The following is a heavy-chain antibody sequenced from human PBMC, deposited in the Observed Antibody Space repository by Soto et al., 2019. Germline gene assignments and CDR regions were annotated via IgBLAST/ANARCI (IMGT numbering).Heavy chain of an antibody. CDR1: GXTFSSYS. CDR3: AREKVVVVAATKHYYYYYGMDV. J-gene: IGHJ6*02. Sequence: LRLSFAASGXTFSSYSMNWVRQAPGKGLEWVSSISSSSSYIYYADSVKGRFTISRDNAKNSLYLQMNSLRAEDTAVYYCAREKVVVVAATKHYYYYYGMDVWGQGTTVTVSS. CDR2: ISSSSSYI. D-gene: IGHD2-15*01. V-gene: IGHV3-21*01.